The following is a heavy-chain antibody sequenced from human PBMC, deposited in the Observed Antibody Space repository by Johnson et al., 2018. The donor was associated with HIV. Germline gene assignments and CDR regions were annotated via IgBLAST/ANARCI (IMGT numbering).Heavy chain of an antibody. V-gene: IGHV3-11*04. CDR1: GFTFSDYY. Sequence: QVQLVESGGGLVQPGGSLRLSCAASGFTFSDYYMSWIRQAPGKGLEWVSYISSSGSSIYYADSVKGRFTISRDNAKKSLYLQMNSLRAEDTAVYYCAREGTLGSNDAFDIWGQGTMVTVSS. J-gene: IGHJ3*02. D-gene: IGHD1-26*01. CDR3: AREGTLGSNDAFDI. CDR2: ISSSGSSI.